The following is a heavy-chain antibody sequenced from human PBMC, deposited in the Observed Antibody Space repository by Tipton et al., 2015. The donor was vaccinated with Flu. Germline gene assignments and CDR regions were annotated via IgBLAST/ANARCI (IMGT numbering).Heavy chain of an antibody. J-gene: IGHJ4*02. CDR1: GYSISTNYH. Sequence: TLSLTCTVSGYSISTNYHWGWIRQPPGKGLEWIASIYHSGNTYHNPSLKSRVDFSVDTSKNQFSLRLSSVTAADTAMYYCAREISTPSCFDYWGQGTLVTVSS. D-gene: IGHD2-2*01. V-gene: IGHV4-38-2*02. CDR3: AREISTPSCFDY. CDR2: IYHSGNT.